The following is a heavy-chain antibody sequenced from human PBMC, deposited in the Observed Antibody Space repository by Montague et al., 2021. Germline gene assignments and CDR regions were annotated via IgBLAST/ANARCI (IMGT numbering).Heavy chain of an antibody. D-gene: IGHD2-15*01. Sequence: SETLSLTCTVSGGSTSSTNYYWGWIRQPPGKELEFIGVIYYSGSTYHNPSLKSRVTVSVDTSKKQYSLKLISVTAADTAVYFCARSLYCKGGSCYLEFDPWGRGTLVTVSS. J-gene: IGHJ5*02. CDR2: IYYSGST. CDR3: ARSLYCKGGSCYLEFDP. CDR1: GGSTSSTNYY. V-gene: IGHV4-39*01.